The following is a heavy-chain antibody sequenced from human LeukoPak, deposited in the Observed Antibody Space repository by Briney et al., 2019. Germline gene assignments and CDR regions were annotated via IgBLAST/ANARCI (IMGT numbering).Heavy chain of an antibody. V-gene: IGHV4-59*01. D-gene: IGHD3-16*02. CDR1: GGSLSSYY. CDR2: IYYSGST. Sequence: SETLSLTCTVSGGSLSSYYWSWTRQPPGKGLEWIGYIYYSGSTNYNPSLKSRVTISVDTSKNQFSLKLSSVTAADTAVYYCARYVWGSYPTFEDYWGQGTLVTVSS. CDR3: ARYVWGSYPTFEDY. J-gene: IGHJ4*02.